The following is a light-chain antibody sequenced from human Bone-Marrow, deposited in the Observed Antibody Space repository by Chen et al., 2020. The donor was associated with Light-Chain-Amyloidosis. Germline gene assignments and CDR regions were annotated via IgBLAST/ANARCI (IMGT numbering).Light chain of an antibody. V-gene: IGKV3-20*01. CDR1: QTISSNY. J-gene: IGKJ4*01. CDR2: GSS. CDR3: QQYGTSPLT. Sequence: EIVLTQSPGTLSLSSGEGANLSCRASQTISSNYLTRYQQQFGQAPRLLIYGSSSRATGIPDRFTGGESGRAFTLTINRLEPEDFAMYYCQQYGTSPLTFGAGSKVEIK.